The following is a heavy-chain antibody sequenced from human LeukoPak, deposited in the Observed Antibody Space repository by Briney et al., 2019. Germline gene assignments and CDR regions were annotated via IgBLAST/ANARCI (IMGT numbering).Heavy chain of an antibody. CDR2: IYYSGNT. V-gene: IGHV4-39*01. J-gene: IGHJ4*02. CDR3: ARLGSRAYCSSTSCSDY. D-gene: IGHD2-2*01. CDR1: GGFISSSSYY. Sequence: SETLSLTCTVSGGFISSSSYYWGWIRQPPGKGLEWIGSIYYSGNTYYNPSLKSRVTISVDTSKNQFSLKLSSVTAADTAVYYCARLGSRAYCSSTSCSDYWGQGTLVTVSS.